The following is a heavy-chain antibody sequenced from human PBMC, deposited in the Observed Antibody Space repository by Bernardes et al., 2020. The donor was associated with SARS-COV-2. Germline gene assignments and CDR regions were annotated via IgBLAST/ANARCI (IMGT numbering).Heavy chain of an antibody. CDR2: IYYSGSS. Sequence: SEPLSLTCTVSGGSISSGCYYWSWLRQHPGQGLEWNGYIYYSGSSYYNPSLKSRVTISVDTSKNQFSLKLSSVTAADTAVYYCARDRAITIFGVVISQWFDPWCQGTLVTV. CDR1: GGSISSGCYY. J-gene: IGHJ5*02. V-gene: IGHV4-31*03. CDR3: ARDRAITIFGVVISQWFDP. D-gene: IGHD3-3*01.